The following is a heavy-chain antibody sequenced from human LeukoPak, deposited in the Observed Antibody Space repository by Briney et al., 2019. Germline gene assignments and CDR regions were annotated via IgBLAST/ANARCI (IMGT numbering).Heavy chain of an antibody. J-gene: IGHJ4*02. Sequence: ASVKVSCKASGYTFTNYHIAWVRQAPGQGLEWMGWVSTNDGNTVYAQRLQGRVTMATDTSTSVAYMELRSLTSDDTAVYYCTRAPPGMTMMTDYWGQGTLVTVSS. V-gene: IGHV1-18*01. CDR1: GYTFTNYH. CDR2: VSTNDGNT. D-gene: IGHD3-22*01. CDR3: TRAPPGMTMMTDY.